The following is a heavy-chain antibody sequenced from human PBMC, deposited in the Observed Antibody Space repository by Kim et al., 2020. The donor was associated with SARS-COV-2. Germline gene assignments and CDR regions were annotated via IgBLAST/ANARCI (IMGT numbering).Heavy chain of an antibody. Sequence: GGSLRLSCAASGFTFSSYWMSWVRQAPGKGLEWVANIKQDGSEKYYVDSVKGRFTISRDNAKNSLYLQMNSLRAEDTAVYYCARDATTVVRGGYYYYYGMDVWGQGTTVTVSS. J-gene: IGHJ6*02. CDR2: IKQDGSEK. CDR3: ARDATTVVRGGYYYYYGMDV. CDR1: GFTFSSYW. V-gene: IGHV3-7*03. D-gene: IGHD4-17*01.